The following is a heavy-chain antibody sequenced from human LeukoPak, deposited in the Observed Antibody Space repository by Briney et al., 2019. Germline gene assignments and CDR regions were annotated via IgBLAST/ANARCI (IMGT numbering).Heavy chain of an antibody. J-gene: IGHJ6*02. CDR2: INSDGSST. V-gene: IGHV3-74*01. Sequence: HAGGSLRLSCAASGFTFNSYWMHWVRHAPGKGLVWVSRINSDGSSTSYADSVKGRFTISRDNAKNTLYLQMNSLRAEDTAVYYCARNSRVVMDVWGQGTTVTVFS. CDR3: ARNSRVVMDV. D-gene: IGHD3-3*01. CDR1: GFTFNSYW.